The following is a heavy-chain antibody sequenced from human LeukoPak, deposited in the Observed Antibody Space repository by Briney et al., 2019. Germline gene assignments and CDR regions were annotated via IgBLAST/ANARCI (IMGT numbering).Heavy chain of an antibody. CDR2: IYTSGST. Sequence: SETLSLTCTVSGGSISGYYWSWIRQPAGKGLEWIGRIYTSGSTNYNPSLKSRVTMSVDTSKNQFSLKLSSVTAADTAVYYCARDQEEQQLVRFGWFDPWGQGTLVTVSS. J-gene: IGHJ5*02. CDR3: ARDQEEQQLVRFGWFDP. V-gene: IGHV4-4*07. CDR1: GGSISGYY. D-gene: IGHD6-13*01.